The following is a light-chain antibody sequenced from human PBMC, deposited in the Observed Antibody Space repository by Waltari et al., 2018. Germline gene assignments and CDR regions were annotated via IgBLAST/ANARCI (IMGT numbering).Light chain of an antibody. J-gene: IGKJ4*01. V-gene: IGKV3-11*01. CDR3: QQRKNWPPLT. CDR2: DTS. Sequence: ETVLTQSPATLSLSPGERATLSCKASQNVDRYLAWYQQKPGQAPRLLIYDTSNRATGSPVRFSGSGSGTDFTLTISSLEPEDFAVYYCQQRKNWPPLTFGGGTKVEIK. CDR1: QNVDRY.